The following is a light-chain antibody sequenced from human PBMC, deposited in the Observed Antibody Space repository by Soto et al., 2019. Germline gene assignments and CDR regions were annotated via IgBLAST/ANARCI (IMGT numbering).Light chain of an antibody. J-gene: IGKJ1*01. Sequence: IRVSLSASTLSGYVRDRVTITCRAGQSISTYLNWYQQKSGKHPKLLLSAASSLQSGVPSRFSGSGSATDFTLTTSSLQPEDFATYYCQQRFSTLVWTFGQGTNVDVK. CDR2: AAS. CDR1: QSISTY. CDR3: QQRFSTLVWT. V-gene: IGKV1-39*01.